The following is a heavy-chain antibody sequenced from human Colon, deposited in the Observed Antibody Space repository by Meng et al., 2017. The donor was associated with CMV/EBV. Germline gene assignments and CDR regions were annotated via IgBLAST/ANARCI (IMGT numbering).Heavy chain of an antibody. V-gene: IGHV1-69*04. CDR2: IIPILGIA. D-gene: IGHD2-2*01. CDR3: AREERGSTSYYDY. J-gene: IGHJ4*02. CDR1: GGTFSSYT. Sequence: SVTVSCKASGGTFSSYTISWVRQAPGQGLEWMGRIIPILGIANYAQKFQGRVTITADKSTSTAYMELSSLRSEDTAVYYCAREERGSTSYYDYWGQGTLVTVSS.